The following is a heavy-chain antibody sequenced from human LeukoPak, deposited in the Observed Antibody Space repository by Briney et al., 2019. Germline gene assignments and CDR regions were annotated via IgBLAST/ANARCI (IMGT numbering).Heavy chain of an antibody. CDR3: VLWRDGYNFWFR. CDR2: INPNSGGT. J-gene: IGHJ4*02. CDR1: GYTFTGYY. Sequence: GASVKVSCKASGYTFTGYYMHWVRQAPGQGLEWMGWINPNSGGTNYAQKFQGRVTMTRDTSISTAYMELSRLRSDDTAVYYCVLWRDGYNFWFRWGQGTLVTVSS. D-gene: IGHD5-24*01. V-gene: IGHV1-2*02.